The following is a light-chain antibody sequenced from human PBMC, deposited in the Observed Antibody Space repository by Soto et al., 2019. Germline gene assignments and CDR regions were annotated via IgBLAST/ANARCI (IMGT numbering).Light chain of an antibody. V-gene: IGKV3-20*01. J-gene: IGKJ1*01. CDR1: ETFCSGC. CDR2: GAS. CDR3: QHYGTTPWT. Sequence: DTVLTQSPATVSLSPGESVTLSCRASETFCSGCLAWYQQKPGQSPRLLIYGASSRATGIPDRFSGSGSGTDFTLTISRLEPEDFAVYYCQHYGTTPWTFGPGTKVAIK.